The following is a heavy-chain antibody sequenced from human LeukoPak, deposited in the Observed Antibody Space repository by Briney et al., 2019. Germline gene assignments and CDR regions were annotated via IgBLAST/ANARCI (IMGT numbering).Heavy chain of an antibody. CDR2: IYPGDSDT. Sequence: GESLKISCQGSGYSFTSYWIAWVRQMPGKGLEWMGIIYPGDSDTRYSPSFQGQVTISTDKSISTAYLQWSSLKASDTAMYYCARHHSRAAYNFFDSWGQGTLVTVSS. CDR1: GYSFTSYW. J-gene: IGHJ4*02. V-gene: IGHV5-51*01. CDR3: ARHHSRAAYNFFDS. D-gene: IGHD5-24*01.